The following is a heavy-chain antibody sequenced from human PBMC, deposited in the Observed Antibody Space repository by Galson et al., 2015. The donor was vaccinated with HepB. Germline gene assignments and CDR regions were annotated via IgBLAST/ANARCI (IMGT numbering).Heavy chain of an antibody. Sequence: SLRLSCAASGFFFGSYAMHWVRQAPGKGLEWVASISYDESNKFYPDSVKGRFTISRDTSKNTLYLQMNSLRVDDTAVYYCARVKAAAGTTLDYWGQGTLVTVSS. V-gene: IGHV3-33*05. D-gene: IGHD6-13*01. CDR2: ISYDESNK. J-gene: IGHJ4*02. CDR1: GFFFGSYA. CDR3: ARVKAAAGTTLDY.